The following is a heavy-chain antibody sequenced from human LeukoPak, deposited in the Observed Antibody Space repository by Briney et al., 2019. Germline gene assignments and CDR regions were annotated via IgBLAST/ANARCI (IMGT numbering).Heavy chain of an antibody. D-gene: IGHD2-8*01. CDR3: ATSSFFRKTTLAGNGVYAISYYYYYMDV. CDR1: GYTLTELS. CDR2: FDPEDGET. Sequence: GASVKVSCKASGYTLTELSMHWVRQAPGKGLEWMGGFDPEDGETIYAQKFQGRVTMTEDTSTDTAYMELSSLRSEDTAVYYCATSSFFRKTTLAGNGVYAISYYYYYMDVWGKGTTVTVSS. J-gene: IGHJ6*03. V-gene: IGHV1-24*01.